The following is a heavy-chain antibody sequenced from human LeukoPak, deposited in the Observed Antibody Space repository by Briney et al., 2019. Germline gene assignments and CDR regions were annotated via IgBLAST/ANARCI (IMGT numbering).Heavy chain of an antibody. CDR1: GGSISSYY. V-gene: IGHV4-4*07. CDR3: AREYYDYVWGSYLSSLDRTGNIHYFDY. Sequence: SETLSLTCTVSGGSISSYYWSWIRQPAGKGLECIGRIYSRGSTNYNPSLKSRVTMSVDTSKNQFSLKLSSVTAADTAVYYCAREYYDYVWGSYLSSLDRTGNIHYFDYWGQGTLVTVSS. D-gene: IGHD3-16*02. J-gene: IGHJ4*02. CDR2: IYSRGST.